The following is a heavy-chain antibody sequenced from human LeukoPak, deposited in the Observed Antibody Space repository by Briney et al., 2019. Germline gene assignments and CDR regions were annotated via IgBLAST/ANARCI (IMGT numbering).Heavy chain of an antibody. CDR1: GFSFSFYY. J-gene: IGHJ1*01. V-gene: IGHV3-23*01. CDR2: ISGSGGST. Sequence: PGGSLRLSCAASGFSFSFYYMSGVRQAPGKGLEWVSAISGSGGSTYYADSVKGRFTISRDNSKNTLYLQMNSLRAEDTAVYYCAKRGSMIVARKGSQGHFQHWGQGTLVTVSS. CDR3: AKRGSMIVARKGSQGHFQH. D-gene: IGHD3-22*01.